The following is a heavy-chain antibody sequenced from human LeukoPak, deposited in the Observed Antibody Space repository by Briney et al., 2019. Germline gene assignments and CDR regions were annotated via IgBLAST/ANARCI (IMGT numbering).Heavy chain of an antibody. D-gene: IGHD3-22*01. J-gene: IGHJ4*02. CDR2: IGGSGGAI. CDR3: VRTYYYDSSGYYPIDY. V-gene: IGHV3-23*01. CDR1: GFTFSRYA. Sequence: PGGSLRLSCGASGFTFSRYAMSWVRQAPGKGLQWVSEIGGSGGAIYYADSVKGRFTISRDNSKNTLYLQMNSLRAEDTAVYYCVRTYYYDSSGYYPIDYWGQGTLVTVSS.